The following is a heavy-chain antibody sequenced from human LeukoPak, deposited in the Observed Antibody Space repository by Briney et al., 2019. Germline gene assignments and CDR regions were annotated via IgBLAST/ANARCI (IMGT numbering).Heavy chain of an antibody. CDR3: ARASYESSLRIDDF. Sequence: ASVKASCKASGYTFTDYYMHWVRQAPGPGLEWMGWINPYSGDTNSAQKFQGRVIMTRDTSISTAYMELSRLRSDDTAVYYCARASYESSLRIDDFWGQGSLVTVSS. V-gene: IGHV1-2*02. J-gene: IGHJ4*02. CDR2: INPYSGDT. D-gene: IGHD3-22*01. CDR1: GYTFTDYY.